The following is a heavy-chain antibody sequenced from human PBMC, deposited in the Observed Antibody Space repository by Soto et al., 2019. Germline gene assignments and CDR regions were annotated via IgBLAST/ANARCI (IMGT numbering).Heavy chain of an antibody. D-gene: IGHD3-22*01. J-gene: IGHJ4*02. V-gene: IGHV4-59*01. Sequence: SETLSLTCTVSGGSISSYSWSWIRQPPGKGLEWIGYIYYSGGTNYNPSLKSRVTISLDTSKNHFSLKLSSVTTADTAVYYCARLDNSGYYPDYWGQGTQVTVSS. CDR2: IYYSGGT. CDR1: GGSISSYS. CDR3: ARLDNSGYYPDY.